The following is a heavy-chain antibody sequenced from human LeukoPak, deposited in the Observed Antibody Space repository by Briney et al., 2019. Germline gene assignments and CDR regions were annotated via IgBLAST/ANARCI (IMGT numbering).Heavy chain of an antibody. CDR1: GGTFSSYA. V-gene: IGHV1-69*05. J-gene: IGHJ6*03. D-gene: IGHD2-21*02. Sequence: SVKVSRKASGGTFSSYAISWVRQAPGQGLEWMGGIIPIFGTANYAQKFQGRVTITTDESTSTAYMELSSLRSEDTAVYYCARGVVTVLDYYYYMDVWGKGTTVTVSS. CDR3: ARGVVTVLDYYYYMDV. CDR2: IIPIFGTA.